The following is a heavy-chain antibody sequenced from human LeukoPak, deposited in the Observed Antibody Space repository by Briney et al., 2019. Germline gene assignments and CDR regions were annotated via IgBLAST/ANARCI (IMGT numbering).Heavy chain of an antibody. V-gene: IGHV3-23*01. J-gene: IGHJ4*02. Sequence: PGGSLRLSCAASGFTFSSYAMGWVRQAPGKGLEWVSAISGSGGSTYYADPVKGRFTISRDNSKNTLYLQMNSLRAEDTAVYYCAKVGQQLVSHFDYWGQGTLVTVSS. CDR2: ISGSGGST. D-gene: IGHD6-13*01. CDR1: GFTFSSYA. CDR3: AKVGQQLVSHFDY.